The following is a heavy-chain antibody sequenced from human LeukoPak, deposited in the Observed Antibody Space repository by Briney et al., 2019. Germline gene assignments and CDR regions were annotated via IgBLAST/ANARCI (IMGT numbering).Heavy chain of an antibody. J-gene: IGHJ4*02. V-gene: IGHV1-69*02. D-gene: IGHD3-22*01. CDR2: IIPILGIA. CDR1: GGTFSSDT. CDR3: ARAPYYYDSSGYYPYDY. Sequence: SVKVSCKASGGTFSSDTISWVRQAPGQGLEWMGRIIPILGIANYAQKFQGRVTITADKSTSTAYMELSSLRSEDTAVYYCARAPYYYDSSGYYPYDYWGQGTLVTVSS.